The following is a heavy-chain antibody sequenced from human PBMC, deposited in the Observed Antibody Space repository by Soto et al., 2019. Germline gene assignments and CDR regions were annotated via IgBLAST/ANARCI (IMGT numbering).Heavy chain of an antibody. V-gene: IGHV4-39*01. D-gene: IGHD3-22*01. CDR3: LLGSGWKDFDY. CDR2: IYYSGST. Sequence: QLQLHESGPGLVRPSETLSLTCAVSGGSISSSSYYWGWIRQPPGKGLEWIGSIYYSGSTYYNPSLKSRVTISGDTAKTQFSLKRSSVTAADTAVYYCLLGSGWKDFDYWGQGTLVTVSS. CDR1: GGSISSSSYY. J-gene: IGHJ4*02.